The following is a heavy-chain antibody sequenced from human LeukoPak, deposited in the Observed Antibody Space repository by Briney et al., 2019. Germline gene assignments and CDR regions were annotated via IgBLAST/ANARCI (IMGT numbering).Heavy chain of an antibody. CDR2: IRYDGSNK. Sequence: SCKASGYTFTSYYMHWVRQAPGKGLEWVAFIRYDGSNKYYADSVKGRFTISRDNSKNTLYLQMNSLRAEDTAVYYCAKDPYYYDSSGYYPDYWGQGTLVTVSS. V-gene: IGHV3-30*02. CDR1: GYTFTSYY. D-gene: IGHD3-22*01. J-gene: IGHJ4*02. CDR3: AKDPYYYDSSGYYPDY.